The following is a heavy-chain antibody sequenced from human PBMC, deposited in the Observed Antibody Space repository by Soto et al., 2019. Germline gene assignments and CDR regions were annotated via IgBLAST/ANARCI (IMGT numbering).Heavy chain of an antibody. CDR2: IYYNGNI. Sequence: SETLSLTCTVSGASISSGDYYWSWIRQSPGKGLEWIGYIYYNGNIYSNPSLKSRLTISLDTSQNHFSLKLSSVTAADTALYFSARATSGDWDEGVYFVSWGQGTLVTVSS. CDR3: ARATSGDWDEGVYFVS. J-gene: IGHJ4*02. D-gene: IGHD2-21*02. V-gene: IGHV4-30-4*01. CDR1: GASISSGDYY.